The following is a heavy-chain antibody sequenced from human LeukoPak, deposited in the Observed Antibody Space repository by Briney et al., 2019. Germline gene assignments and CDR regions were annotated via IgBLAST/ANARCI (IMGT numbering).Heavy chain of an antibody. D-gene: IGHD3-22*01. CDR3: AKEGGASSGPFDY. J-gene: IGHJ4*02. V-gene: IGHV3-30*02. CDR1: GFTFSSYG. Sequence: PGGSLRLSCAASGFTFSSYGMHWVRQAPGKGLEWVAFIRYDGSNKYYADSVKGRFTISRGNSKNTLYLQMNSLRAEDTAVYYCAKEGGASSGPFDYWGQGTLVTVSS. CDR2: IRYDGSNK.